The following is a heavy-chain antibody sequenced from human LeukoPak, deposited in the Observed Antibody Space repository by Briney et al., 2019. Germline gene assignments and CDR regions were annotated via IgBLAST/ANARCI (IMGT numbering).Heavy chain of an antibody. D-gene: IGHD2-2*01. CDR1: GGSFSGYY. V-gene: IGHV4-34*01. CDR3: ARAMVRYCSSTSCHETNYSDY. CDR2: INHSGST. J-gene: IGHJ4*02. Sequence: SETLSLTCAVYGGSFSGYYWSWIRQPPGKGLEWIGEINHSGSTNYNPSLKSRVTISVDTSKNQFSLKLSSVTAADTAVYYCARAMVRYCSSTSCHETNYSDYWGQGTLVTVSS.